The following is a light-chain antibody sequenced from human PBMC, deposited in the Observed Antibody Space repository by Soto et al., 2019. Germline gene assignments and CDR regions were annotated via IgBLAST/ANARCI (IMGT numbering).Light chain of an antibody. V-gene: IGKV4-1*01. J-gene: IGKJ2*01. Sequence: DIVMTQSPDSLAVSLGERATINCKSCQSVLYGSKKKNKLAWYQQKPGQPPKLLIYWASTRESGVPDRFSGSESGTDFTLTISSLQAEDVAVYYCQQYYTAPYTFGQGTKLEIK. CDR2: WAS. CDR1: QSVLYGSKKKNK. CDR3: QQYYTAPYT.